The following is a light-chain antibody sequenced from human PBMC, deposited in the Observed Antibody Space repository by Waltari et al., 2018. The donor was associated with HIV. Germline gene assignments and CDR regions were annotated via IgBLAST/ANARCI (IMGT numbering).Light chain of an antibody. J-gene: IGLJ2*01. CDR2: DVS. V-gene: IGLV2-11*01. CDR1: SSDVGGYNY. CDR3: CSYAGSYTV. Sequence: QSALTQPRSVSGSPGQSVTISCTGTSSDVGGYNYVSWYQQYPGKAPKFMIYDVSKRPSGVPDRFSGSKSGNTASPTISGLQAEDEADYYCCSYAGSYTVFGGGTKLTVL.